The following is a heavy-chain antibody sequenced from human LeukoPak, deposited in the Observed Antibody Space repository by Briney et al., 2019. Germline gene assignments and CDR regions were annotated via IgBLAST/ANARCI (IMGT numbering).Heavy chain of an antibody. V-gene: IGHV3-73*01. Sequence: GGSLRLSCAASGFTFSGSAMHWVRQASGKGLEWVGRIRSKTNRYATSYAPSVKGRFALSRDDSKNTAYLQMNSLKTEDTAVYYCTRYNVGFESWGQGTLVTVSS. CDR1: GFTFSGSA. CDR3: TRYNVGFES. J-gene: IGHJ4*02. D-gene: IGHD1-1*01. CDR2: IRSKTNRYAT.